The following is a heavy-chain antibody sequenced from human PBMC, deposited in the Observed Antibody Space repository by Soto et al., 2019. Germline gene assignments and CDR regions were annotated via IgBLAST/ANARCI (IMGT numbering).Heavy chain of an antibody. D-gene: IGHD4-17*01. CDR1: GGSVSSGSYY. Sequence: SETLSLTCAVSGGSVSSGSYYWSWIRQPPGKGLEWIGYIYYSGSTNYNPSLKSRVTISVDTSKNQFSLKLSSVTAADTAVYYSARAGPAYGDYSSVLFDYGGQGTLVTVSS. CDR2: IYYSGST. V-gene: IGHV4-61*01. J-gene: IGHJ4*02. CDR3: ARAGPAYGDYSSVLFDY.